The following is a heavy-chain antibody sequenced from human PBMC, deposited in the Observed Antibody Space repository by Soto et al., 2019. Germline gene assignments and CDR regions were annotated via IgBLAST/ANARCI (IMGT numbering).Heavy chain of an antibody. V-gene: IGHV1-2*02. CDR3: ATQFHHCGGDCYRGPYFGMDV. CDR2: INPYTGGT. J-gene: IGHJ6*02. Sequence: ASVKVSCKASGYTFTGYYALWVRQAPGQGPECMGWINPYTGGTNYAQKFQGGVTMTRDTSISTAYMELSKLISDDTAVYYCATQFHHCGGDCYRGPYFGMDVWGQGTTVTVSS. D-gene: IGHD2-21*02. CDR1: GYTFTGYY.